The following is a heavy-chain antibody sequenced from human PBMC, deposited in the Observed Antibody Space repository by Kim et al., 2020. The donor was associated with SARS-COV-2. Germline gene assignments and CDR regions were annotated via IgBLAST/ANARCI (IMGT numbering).Heavy chain of an antibody. Sequence: LSLTCAASGFTFGDFAMHWVRQVPGKGLEWVSGLSWNGGVIGYADSVKGRFTISRRNAENSLYLQMNSLRAEDTAFYYCAKDLVSSSFRAFHIWGQGTMVTVSS. V-gene: IGHV3-9*01. CDR3: AKDLVSSSFRAFHI. CDR1: GFTFGDFA. D-gene: IGHD6-6*01. CDR2: LSWNGGVI. J-gene: IGHJ3*02.